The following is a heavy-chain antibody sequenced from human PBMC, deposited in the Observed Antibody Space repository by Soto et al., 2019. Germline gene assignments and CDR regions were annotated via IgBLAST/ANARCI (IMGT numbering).Heavy chain of an antibody. CDR1: GGTFSNYP. V-gene: IGHV1-69*12. CDR2: IIPIFGTV. D-gene: IGHD1-1*01. CDR3: ARGNHRCLQLGYFCL. Sequence: QVQLVQSGAEVKKPGSSVKVSCKASGGTFSNYPISWVRQAPGQGLEWMGGIIPIFGTVNYAQTFQGRVTITADESTGTAYRALSSLRSEDTDVYYWARGNHRCLQLGYFCLWGRGTLATVSS. J-gene: IGHJ2*01.